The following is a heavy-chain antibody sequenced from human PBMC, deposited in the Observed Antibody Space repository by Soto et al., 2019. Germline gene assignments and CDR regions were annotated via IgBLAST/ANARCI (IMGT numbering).Heavy chain of an antibody. CDR3: ARGGKGVYYYDSSGYYSNWFDP. CDR2: IIPIFGTA. CDR1: GGTFSSYS. J-gene: IGHJ5*02. V-gene: IGHV1-69*13. Sequence: SVKGYCKASGGTFSSYSISWVRQAPGQGLEWMGGIIPIFGTANYAQKFQGRVTITADESTSTAYMELSSLRSEDTAVYYCARGGKGVYYYDSSGYYSNWFDPWGQGTLVTVSS. D-gene: IGHD3-22*01.